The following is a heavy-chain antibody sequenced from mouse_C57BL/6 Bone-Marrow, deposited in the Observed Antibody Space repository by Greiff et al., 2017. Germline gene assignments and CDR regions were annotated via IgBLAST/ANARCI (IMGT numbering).Heavy chain of an antibody. J-gene: IGHJ1*03. D-gene: IGHD4-1*01. V-gene: IGHV7-3*01. CDR3: ARPNWDWYFDV. CDR1: GFTFTDYY. Sequence: EVMLVESGGGLVQPGGSLSLSCAASGFTFTDYYMSWVRQPPGKALEWLGFIRNKANGYTTEYSASVKGRFTSSRDNSQSILYLQMNALRAEDSATYYCARPNWDWYFDVWGTGTTVTVSS. CDR2: IRNKANGYTT.